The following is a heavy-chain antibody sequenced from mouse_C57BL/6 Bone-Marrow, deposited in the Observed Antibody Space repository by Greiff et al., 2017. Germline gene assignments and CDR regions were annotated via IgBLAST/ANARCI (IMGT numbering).Heavy chain of an antibody. D-gene: IGHD1-1*01. CDR2: INYDGSST. CDR1: GFTFSDYY. Sequence: DVMLVESEGGLVQPGSSMKLSCTASGFTFSDYYMAWVRQVPEKGLEWVANINYDGSSTYYLDSLKSRFIISRDNAKNILYLQMNSLKSEDTATYYCARDRVLRYWYFDVWGTGTTVTVSS. J-gene: IGHJ1*03. V-gene: IGHV5-16*01. CDR3: ARDRVLRYWYFDV.